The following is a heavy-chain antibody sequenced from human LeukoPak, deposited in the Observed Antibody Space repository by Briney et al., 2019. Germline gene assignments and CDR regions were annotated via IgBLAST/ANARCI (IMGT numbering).Heavy chain of an antibody. J-gene: IGHJ6*04. CDR2: ISGSDAGT. CDR3: ARDDYGGMDV. Sequence: HPGGSLRLSCAASGFTFNNYAMSWVRQAPGKGLEWVSAISGSDAGTYYADSVKGRFTISRDNAKNSLYLQMNSLRAEDTAVYYCARDDYGGMDVWGKGTTVTVSS. V-gene: IGHV3-23*01. D-gene: IGHD4-23*01. CDR1: GFTFNNYA.